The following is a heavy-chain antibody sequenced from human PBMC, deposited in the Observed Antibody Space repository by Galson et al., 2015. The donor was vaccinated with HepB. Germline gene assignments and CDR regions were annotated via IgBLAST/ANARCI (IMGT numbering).Heavy chain of an antibody. D-gene: IGHD3-22*01. V-gene: IGHV6-1*01. CDR3: ARGHYYDSTGAYYFDY. CDR2: TYYRSKWSS. J-gene: IGHJ4*02. CDR1: GDSVSSNRAA. Sequence: ISGDSVSSNRAAWNWIRQSPSRGLEWLGRTYYRSKWSSDYAASVKSRITINAGTSKNQFSLQLNSVTPEDTAVYYCARGHYYDSTGAYYFDYWGQGTLVTVSS.